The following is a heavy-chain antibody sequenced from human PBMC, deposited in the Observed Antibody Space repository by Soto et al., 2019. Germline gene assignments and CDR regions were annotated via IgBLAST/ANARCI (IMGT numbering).Heavy chain of an antibody. Sequence: SETLSLTCAISGGSISSSYWWSWVRQSPGKGLEWIGEIYHSGNTNYNPSLKSRVTISVDKSKNQLSLKLNSVTAADTAVYFCARESGVSSGWPFFDYWGQGTLVTVSS. J-gene: IGHJ4*02. D-gene: IGHD6-19*01. CDR2: IYHSGNT. V-gene: IGHV4-4*02. CDR1: GGSISSSYW. CDR3: ARESGVSSGWPFFDY.